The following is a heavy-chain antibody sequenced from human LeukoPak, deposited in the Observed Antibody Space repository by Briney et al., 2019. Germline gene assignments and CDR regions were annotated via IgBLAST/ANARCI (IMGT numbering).Heavy chain of an antibody. CDR2: IYYSGST. CDR1: GCSISSYY. J-gene: IGHJ4*02. Sequence: SETLSLTCTVSGCSISSYYWSWIRQPPGKGLMWIGYIYYSGSTNYNPSLKSRVTISVDTSKNQFSLKLSSVTAADTAVYYCARVDPDSSSTLEVFDYWGQGTLVTVSS. CDR3: ARVDPDSSSTLEVFDY. V-gene: IGHV4-59*01. D-gene: IGHD6-6*01.